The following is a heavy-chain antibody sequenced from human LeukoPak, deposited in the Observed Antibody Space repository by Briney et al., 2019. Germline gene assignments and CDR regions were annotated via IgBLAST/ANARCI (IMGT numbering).Heavy chain of an antibody. CDR1: GFTFNTYS. V-gene: IGHV3-21*01. CDR2: ISRTSESV. Sequence: GGSLRLSCAASGFTFNTYSMGWVRQAPGKGLEWISIISRTSESVFYADSVKGRFTISRDNAKNSLYLQMNSLRAEDTAVYYCARSMRDSSGYYHYYYYYMDVWGKGTTVTVSS. J-gene: IGHJ6*03. CDR3: ARSMRDSSGYYHYYYYYMDV. D-gene: IGHD3-22*01.